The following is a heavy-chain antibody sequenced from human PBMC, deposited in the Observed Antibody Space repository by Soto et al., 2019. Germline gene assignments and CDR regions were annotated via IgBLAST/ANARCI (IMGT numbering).Heavy chain of an antibody. D-gene: IGHD3-3*01. CDR3: ARPLYYDFWRSMDV. Sequence: PSETLSLTCTVSGGSISSSSYYWGWIRQPPGKGLEWIGSIYYSGSTYYNPSLKSRVTISVDTSKNQFSLKLSSVTAADTAVYYCARPLYYDFWRSMDVWGKGTTVTVSS. V-gene: IGHV4-39*01. CDR2: IYYSGST. J-gene: IGHJ6*03. CDR1: GGSISSSSYY.